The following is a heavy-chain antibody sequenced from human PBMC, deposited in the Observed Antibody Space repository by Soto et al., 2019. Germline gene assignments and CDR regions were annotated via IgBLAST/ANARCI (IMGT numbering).Heavy chain of an antibody. V-gene: IGHV3-15*01. CDR3: TTYGDDVLYLFDY. J-gene: IGHJ4*02. D-gene: IGHD4-17*01. Sequence: EVQLVESGGGLVKPGGSLRLSCAASGFTFSNAWMSWVRQAPGKGLEWVGRIKSKTDGGTTDYAAPVKGRFTISRDDSKNTLYLQMNSLKTEDTAVYYCTTYGDDVLYLFDYWGQGTLVTVSS. CDR1: GFTFSNAW. CDR2: IKSKTDGGTT.